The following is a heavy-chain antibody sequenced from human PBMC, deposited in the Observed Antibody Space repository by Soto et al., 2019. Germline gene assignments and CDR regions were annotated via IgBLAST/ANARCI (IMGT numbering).Heavy chain of an antibody. V-gene: IGHV4-59*02. D-gene: IGHD3-22*01. CDR3: ASGFYDSRGYSEAFDI. Sequence: SETLYLTCAGYGGYVSDEHWNWTGQAPGKGLEWIAYVSSSGSTKYNPSLKSRVTISIDTTKNQFSLRLSSVTAADTAVYYCASGFYDSRGYSEAFDIWGQGTKVTVSS. CDR2: VSSSGST. J-gene: IGHJ3*02. CDR1: GGYVSDEH.